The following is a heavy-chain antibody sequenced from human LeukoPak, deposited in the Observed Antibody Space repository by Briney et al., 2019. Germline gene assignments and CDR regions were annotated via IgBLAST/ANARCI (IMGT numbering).Heavy chain of an antibody. Sequence: ASVKVSCKASGYTFTNNFMHWVRQAPGQGLEWMGIINPSGDNTWYAQKFQGRVTITRNTSISTAYMELSSLRSEDTAVYYCARGYYDFWSGYKDVYYMDVWGKGTTVTVSS. CDR3: ARGYYDFWSGYKDVYYMDV. J-gene: IGHJ6*03. D-gene: IGHD3-3*01. CDR1: GYTFTNNF. V-gene: IGHV1-46*01. CDR2: INPSGDNT.